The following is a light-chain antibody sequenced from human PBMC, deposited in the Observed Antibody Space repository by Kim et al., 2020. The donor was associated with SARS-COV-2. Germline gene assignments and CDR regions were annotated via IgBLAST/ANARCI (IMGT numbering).Light chain of an antibody. CDR2: LGS. Sequence: DIMMTQSPLSLSVTPGEPASISCRSSQSLLHSNGYNYLDWYLQKPGQSPQLLIFLGSNRASGVPDRFSGSGSGTEFTLKISRLEAEDVGVYYCMQALQTPLTFGPGTKVDIK. J-gene: IGKJ3*01. CDR3: MQALQTPLT. V-gene: IGKV2-28*01. CDR1: QSLLHSNGYNY.